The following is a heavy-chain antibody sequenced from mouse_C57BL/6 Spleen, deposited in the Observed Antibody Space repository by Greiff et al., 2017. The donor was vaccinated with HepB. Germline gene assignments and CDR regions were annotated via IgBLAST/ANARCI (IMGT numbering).Heavy chain of an antibody. CDR1: GYAFSSSW. V-gene: IGHV1-82*01. J-gene: IGHJ2*01. CDR2: IYPGDGDT. Sequence: VQLQQSGPELVKPGASVKISCKASGYAFSSSWMNWVKQRPGKGLEWIGRIYPGDGDTNYNGKFQGKATLTADKSSSTAYMQLSSLTSEDSAVYFCARSIAAVVATDYWGQGTTLTVSS. CDR3: ARSIAAVVATDY. D-gene: IGHD1-1*01.